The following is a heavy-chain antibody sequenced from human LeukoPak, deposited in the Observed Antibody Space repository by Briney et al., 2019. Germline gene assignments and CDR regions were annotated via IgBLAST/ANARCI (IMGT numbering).Heavy chain of an antibody. Sequence: GGSLRLSCAASGFSFSSYGMHWVRQAPGKGLEWVAVIWYDGSNKYYADSVKGRFTISRDNSKNTLYLQMNSLRVEDTAVYYCARDETEYGDYAYCDYWGQGTLVTVSS. D-gene: IGHD4-17*01. CDR2: IWYDGSNK. V-gene: IGHV3-33*01. J-gene: IGHJ4*02. CDR3: ARDETEYGDYAYCDY. CDR1: GFSFSSYG.